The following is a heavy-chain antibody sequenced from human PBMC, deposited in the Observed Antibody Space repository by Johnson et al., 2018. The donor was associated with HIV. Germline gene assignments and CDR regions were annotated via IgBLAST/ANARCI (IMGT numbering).Heavy chain of an antibody. Sequence: EVQLVESGGGLVQPGGSLRLSCAASGFTFSSYWMSWVRQAPGKGLEWVANIKQDGSNKYSADFVKGRFTISRDTSKKSVFLQMNNLRPEDTAVYYCAKETRDSRSAFDVWGQGTLVTVSS. V-gene: IGHV3-7*01. CDR2: IKQDGSNK. CDR1: GFTFSSYW. D-gene: IGHD4-11*01. CDR3: AKETRDSRSAFDV. J-gene: IGHJ3*01.